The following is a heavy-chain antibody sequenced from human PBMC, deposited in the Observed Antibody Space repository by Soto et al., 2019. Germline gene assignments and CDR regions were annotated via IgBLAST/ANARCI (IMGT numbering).Heavy chain of an antibody. V-gene: IGHV3-23*01. CDR2: ITGSGGST. CDR1: GFTFSSYA. J-gene: IGHJ4*02. CDR3: AKAQGTHYGGNSPFDY. Sequence: EVQLLESGGGLVQPGGSLRLSCAASGFTFSSYAMTWVRQAPGKGLEYVSSITGSGGSTYYADSVRGRFTISRDNSKNTLFVQMNSLRAEDTAIYYCAKAQGTHYGGNSPFDYWGQGTLVTVSS. D-gene: IGHD4-17*01.